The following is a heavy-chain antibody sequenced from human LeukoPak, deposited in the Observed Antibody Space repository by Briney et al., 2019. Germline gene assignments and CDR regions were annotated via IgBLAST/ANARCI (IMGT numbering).Heavy chain of an antibody. CDR3: ARDLSSYYYDSSGSFDY. CDR2: TYYRSKWYN. Sequence: SQTLSLTCAVSGDSFSSNSAAWNWLRQSPSRGLEWLGRTYYRSKWYNDYAVSVKSRITINPDTSKNQFSLQLNSVTPEDTAVYYCARDLSSYYYDSSGSFDYWGQGTLVTVSS. D-gene: IGHD3-22*01. CDR1: GDSFSSNSAA. J-gene: IGHJ4*02. V-gene: IGHV6-1*01.